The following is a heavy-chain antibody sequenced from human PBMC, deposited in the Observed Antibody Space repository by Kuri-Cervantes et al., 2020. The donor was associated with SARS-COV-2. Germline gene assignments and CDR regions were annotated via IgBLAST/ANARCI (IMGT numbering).Heavy chain of an antibody. J-gene: IGHJ4*02. CDR1: GFTFSSYA. D-gene: IGHD6-13*01. V-gene: IGHV3-23*01. CDR3: AKAVRRIAAARYDIDY. CDR2: ISGSGGRT. Sequence: GESLKISCAASGFTFSSYAMNWVRQAPGKGLEWVSAISGSGGRTYYADSVKGRFTISRDNSKNTLYLQMNSLRAEDTAVYYCAKAVRRIAAARYDIDYWGQGTLVTVSS.